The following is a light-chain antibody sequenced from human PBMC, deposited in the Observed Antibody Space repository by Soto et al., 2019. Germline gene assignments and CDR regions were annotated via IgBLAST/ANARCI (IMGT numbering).Light chain of an antibody. Sequence: DIQMTQSPSSLSASVGDRVTITCQASQHIRTYLNWYQQKPGRAPKFLIHDASNLETGVPSRFSGSGSGTNFTFTLSSLQPEDIATYYFQQYDNLFNFGGWTKVDIK. CDR2: DAS. CDR3: QQYDNLFN. J-gene: IGKJ4*01. V-gene: IGKV1-33*01. CDR1: QHIRTY.